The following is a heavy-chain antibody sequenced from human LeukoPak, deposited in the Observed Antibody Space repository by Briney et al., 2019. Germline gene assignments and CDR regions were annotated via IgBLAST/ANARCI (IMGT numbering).Heavy chain of an antibody. CDR1: GYIFTGYY. Sequence: ASVKFSCKTSGYIFTGYYIHWVRQAPGQGLEWMGWINPNTGDTNYTQKFQGRVTMTRDTSITTAYMDLSRLKSDDTAVYYCARDEIGGSNWFDPWGQGTLVTVSS. CDR2: INPNTGDT. V-gene: IGHV1-2*02. CDR3: ARDEIGGSNWFDP. D-gene: IGHD3-10*01. J-gene: IGHJ5*02.